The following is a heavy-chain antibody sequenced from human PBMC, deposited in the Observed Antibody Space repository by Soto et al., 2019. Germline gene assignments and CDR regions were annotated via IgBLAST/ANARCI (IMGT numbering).Heavy chain of an antibody. CDR2: ISAYNGNT. CDR1: GYTFTSYG. J-gene: IGHJ6*02. D-gene: IGHD3-22*01. Sequence: ASVKVSCKASGYTFTSYGISWVRQAPGQGLEWMGWISAYNGNTNYAQKLQGRVTMTTDTSTSTAYMELRSLRSDDTAVYYCARDPGYYDSSGYYSTAYYYYYYGMDVWGQGTTVTVSS. V-gene: IGHV1-18*01. CDR3: ARDPGYYDSSGYYSTAYYYYYYGMDV.